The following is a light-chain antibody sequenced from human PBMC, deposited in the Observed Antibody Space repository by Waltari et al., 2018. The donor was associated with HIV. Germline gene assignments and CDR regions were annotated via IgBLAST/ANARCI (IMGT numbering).Light chain of an antibody. J-gene: IGLJ2*01. Sequence: QSPLTQTPSMSGAPGQRVTLSCSGGPANIGSNSDNWYRQRPGTAPKLLIYSNDQRPSSVPVRFSGSKSATSAFLVISGLQSDDEADYYCATWDDTMSVVFGGGTRLTVL. CDR3: ATWDDTMSVV. V-gene: IGLV1-44*01. CDR2: SND. CDR1: PANIGSNS.